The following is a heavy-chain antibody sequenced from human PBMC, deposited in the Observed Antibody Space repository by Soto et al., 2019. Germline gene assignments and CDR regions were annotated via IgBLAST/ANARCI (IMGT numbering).Heavy chain of an antibody. Sequence: QVQLVQSGAEVKKPGASVKVSCKASGYTFTSYYMHWVRQAPGQGLEWMGIINPSGGSTSYAQKFQGRVTMTRDTSTSTVYMELSSLRSEDTAVYYCVSQTYYYDSSGYLGVRGIDYWGQGTLVTVSS. CDR1: GYTFTSYY. V-gene: IGHV1-46*01. J-gene: IGHJ4*02. CDR2: INPSGGST. CDR3: VSQTYYYDSSGYLGVRGIDY. D-gene: IGHD3-22*01.